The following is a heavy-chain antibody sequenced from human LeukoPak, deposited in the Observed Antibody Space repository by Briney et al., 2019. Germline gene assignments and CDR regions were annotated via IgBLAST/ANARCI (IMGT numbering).Heavy chain of an antibody. J-gene: IGHJ4*02. CDR3: AKDGGYDFDY. V-gene: IGHV3-23*01. Sequence: GGSLRLSCAASGFTFSSYALTWVRQAPGKGLEWVSAISGGGDSTYYADSVKGRFTISRDNSKNTLYLQMNSLRAEDTAVYYCAKDGGYDFDYWGREPWSPSPQ. CDR1: GFTFSSYA. CDR2: ISGGGDST. D-gene: IGHD5-12*01.